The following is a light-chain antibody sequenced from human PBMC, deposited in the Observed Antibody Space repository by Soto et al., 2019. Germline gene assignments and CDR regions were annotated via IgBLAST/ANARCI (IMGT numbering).Light chain of an antibody. V-gene: IGLV2-14*01. CDR2: DVS. J-gene: IGLJ1*01. CDR1: SSDVGGYNY. CDR3: SSYPSSSTLHNV. Sequence: QSALTQPASVSGSPGQSITISCTGTSSDVGGYNYVSWYQQHPGKAPKLMIYDVSNRPSGVSNRFSGSKSGNTASLTISGLQAEDEADYYCSSYPSSSTLHNVFGPGTKLTVL.